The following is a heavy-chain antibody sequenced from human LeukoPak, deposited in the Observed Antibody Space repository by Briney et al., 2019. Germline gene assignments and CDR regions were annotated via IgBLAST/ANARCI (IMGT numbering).Heavy chain of an antibody. D-gene: IGHD3-22*01. CDR3: AKDQRRRNSLIEVVSRSCMDV. J-gene: IGHJ6*03. CDR2: IRYDGRNK. Sequence: PGGSLRLSCAGSGFTFSNYGMHWVRQAPGKGLEWVAFIRYDGRNKYYADSVKGRFTISRDNSKNTLYLQMNSLRVEDTAVYYCAKDQRRRNSLIEVVSRSCMDVWGKGTTVTVSS. CDR1: GFTFSNYG. V-gene: IGHV3-30*02.